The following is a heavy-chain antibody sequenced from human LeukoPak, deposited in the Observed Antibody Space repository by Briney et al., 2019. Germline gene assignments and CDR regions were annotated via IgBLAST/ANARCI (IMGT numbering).Heavy chain of an antibody. CDR1: GGSFSGYY. V-gene: IGHV4-34*01. J-gene: IGHJ5*02. CDR3: ARITSPDIVVVPAAIRTAYNWFDP. CDR2: INHSGST. D-gene: IGHD2-2*02. Sequence: PSETLSLTCAVYGGSFSGYYWSWIRQPPGKGLEWIGDINHSGSTNYNPSLKSRVTISVDTSKNQFSLKLSSVTAADTAVYYCARITSPDIVVVPAAIRTAYNWFDPWGQGTLVTVSS.